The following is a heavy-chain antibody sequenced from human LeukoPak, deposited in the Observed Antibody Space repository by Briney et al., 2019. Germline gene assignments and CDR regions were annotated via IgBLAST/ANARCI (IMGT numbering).Heavy chain of an antibody. CDR2: ISSSSSYI. V-gene: IGHV3-21*04. D-gene: IGHD3-22*01. CDR3: AKDPTLDSSGYYLKYYFDY. CDR1: GFTFGGYS. Sequence: GGSLRLSCPASGFTFGGYSRNGVRQPPGKGLEWVYPISSSSSYIYYADSVKGRNAKNSLYLQMNSLRAEDTAVYYCAKDPTLDSSGYYLKYYFDYWGQGTLVTVSS. J-gene: IGHJ4*02.